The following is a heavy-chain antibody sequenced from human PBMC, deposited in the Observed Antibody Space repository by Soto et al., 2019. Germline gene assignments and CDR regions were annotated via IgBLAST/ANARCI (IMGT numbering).Heavy chain of an antibody. D-gene: IGHD1-26*01. Sequence: SETLCLPCTVSGGSIRRCYWSCIRQPPGKGLEWIGYIYYSGSTNYTPPLKSRVTISVDTSKNQFSLTLTSVTAADTAVYYCARGPWDRWRFDPWGQGALVTVS. CDR2: IYYSGST. CDR1: GGSIRRCY. V-gene: IGHV4-59*01. J-gene: IGHJ5*02. CDR3: ARGPWDRWRFDP.